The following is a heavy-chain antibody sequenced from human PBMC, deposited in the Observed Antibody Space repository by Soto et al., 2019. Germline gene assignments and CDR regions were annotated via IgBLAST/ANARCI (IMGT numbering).Heavy chain of an antibody. J-gene: IGHJ6*02. CDR2: IRSKAYGGTT. D-gene: IGHD6-19*01. CDR1: GFTFGDYA. CDR3: TRVGPGIAVAGPYYYYYGMDV. V-gene: IGHV3-49*03. Sequence: GGSLRLSCTASGFTFGDYAMSWFRQAPGKGLEWVGFIRSKAYGGTTEYAASVKGRFTISRDDSKSIAYLQMNSLKTEDTAVYYCTRVGPGIAVAGPYYYYYGMDVWGQGTTVTVS.